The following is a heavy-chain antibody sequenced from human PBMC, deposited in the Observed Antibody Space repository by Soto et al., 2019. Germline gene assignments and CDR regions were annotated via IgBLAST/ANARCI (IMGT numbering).Heavy chain of an antibody. CDR3: ARGNPPKLLWFGELSEAYFGY. Sequence: ASVKVSCKASGYTFTSYAMHWVRQAPGQRLEWMGRINAGNGNTKYSQKFQGRVTITRDTSASTAYMELSSLRSEDTAVYYCARGNPPKLLWFGELSEAYFGYWGQGTLVTVS. D-gene: IGHD3-10*01. CDR2: INAGNGNT. J-gene: IGHJ4*02. V-gene: IGHV1-3*01. CDR1: GYTFTSYA.